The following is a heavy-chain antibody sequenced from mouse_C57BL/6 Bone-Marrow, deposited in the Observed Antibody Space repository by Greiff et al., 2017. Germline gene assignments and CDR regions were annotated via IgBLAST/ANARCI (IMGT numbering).Heavy chain of an antibody. J-gene: IGHJ1*03. Sequence: VKLVESGPELVKPGASVKISCKASGYSFTSYYINWVKQSPGQGLEWIGWINPGSGNTKYNEKFKGKATLTADTSSSTAYMQLSSLTSDDSAVYYCASDGSSYWYFDFWGTGTTVTVSS. D-gene: IGHD1-1*01. CDR2: INPGSGNT. CDR3: ASDGSSYWYFDF. CDR1: GYSFTSYY. V-gene: IGHV1-66*01.